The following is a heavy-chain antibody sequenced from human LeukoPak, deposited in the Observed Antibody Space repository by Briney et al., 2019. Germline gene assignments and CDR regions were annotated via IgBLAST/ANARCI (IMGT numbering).Heavy chain of an antibody. CDR2: IYYSEST. Sequence: PSETLSLTCTVSGGSISSYYWSWIRQHPGKGLEWNGYIYYSESTNYNPSLKSRVTISVDTSKNQFSLKLSSVTAADTAVYYCARALGYCSGGSCYYFDYWGQGTLVTVSS. CDR1: GGSISSYY. D-gene: IGHD2-15*01. V-gene: IGHV4-59*01. CDR3: ARALGYCSGGSCYYFDY. J-gene: IGHJ4*02.